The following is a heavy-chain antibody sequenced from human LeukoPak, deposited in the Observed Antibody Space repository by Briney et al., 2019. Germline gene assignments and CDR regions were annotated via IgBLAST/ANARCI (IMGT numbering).Heavy chain of an antibody. CDR3: ARETGYAYGRAPLDY. CDR1: GGSISSSSYY. V-gene: IGHV4-39*07. D-gene: IGHD5-18*01. J-gene: IGHJ4*02. CDR2: IYYSGST. Sequence: SETLSLTCTVSGGSISSSSYYWGWIRQPPGKGLEWIGSIYYSGSTYYNPSLKSRVTISVDTSKNQFSLKLSSVTAADTAVYYCARETGYAYGRAPLDYWGQGTLVTVSS.